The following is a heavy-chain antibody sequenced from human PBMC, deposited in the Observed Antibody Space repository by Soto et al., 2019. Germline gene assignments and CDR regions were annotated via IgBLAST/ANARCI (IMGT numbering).Heavy chain of an antibody. CDR2: ISPMFGAA. J-gene: IGHJ4*02. D-gene: IGHD3-10*01. CDR3: AREVQVHTPAFVY. V-gene: IGHV1-69*19. CDR1: GGTFNTYA. Sequence: QVQLVQSGAEIEKPGSSVKVSCQSSGGTFNTYAMNWVRQAPGQGPEWMGDISPMFGAANYAPKCQGRVTITADESTGTSYMQSSSWTSEDTALYVCAREVQVHTPAFVYWGQGTLVTVSS.